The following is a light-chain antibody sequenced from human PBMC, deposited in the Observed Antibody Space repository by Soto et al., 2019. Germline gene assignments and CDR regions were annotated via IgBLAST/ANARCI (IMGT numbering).Light chain of an antibody. CDR1: SSDVGGYNY. V-gene: IGLV2-14*01. J-gene: IGLJ1*01. Sequence: QSVLTQPASVSLSPGQSITISCTGTSSDVGGYNYVSWYQQHPGKAPKLMIYEVSNRPSGVSNRFSVSKSGNTASLTISGLQAEDEADYYCSSYTSSSTYVFGTGPKVTVL. CDR3: SSYTSSSTYV. CDR2: EVS.